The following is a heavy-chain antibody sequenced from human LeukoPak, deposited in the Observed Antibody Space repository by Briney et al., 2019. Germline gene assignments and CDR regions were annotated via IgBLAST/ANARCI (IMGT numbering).Heavy chain of an antibody. CDR2: INWNGGST. CDR1: GFTFDDYG. V-gene: IGHV3-20*04. D-gene: IGHD3-16*01. Sequence: GGSLRLFCAASGFTFDDYGMSWVRQAPGKGLEWVSGINWNGGSTGYADSVKGRFTISRDNAKNSLYLQMNSLRAEDTALYYCAREPSPGSHELENYWGQGTMVTVSS. CDR3: AREPSPGSHELENY. J-gene: IGHJ4*02.